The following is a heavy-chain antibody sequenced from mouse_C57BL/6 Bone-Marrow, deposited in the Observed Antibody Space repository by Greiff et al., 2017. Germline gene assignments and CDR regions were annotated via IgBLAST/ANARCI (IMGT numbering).Heavy chain of an antibody. D-gene: IGHD1-1*01. CDR2: ISDGGSYT. CDR1: GFTFSSYA. V-gene: IGHV5-4*01. J-gene: IGHJ4*01. Sequence: EVQRVESGGGLVKPGGSLKLSCAASGFTFSSYAMSWVRQTPEKRLEWVATISDGGSYTYYPDNVKGRFTISRDNAKNNLYLQMSHLKSEDTAMYYCARGYYYGSSPYAMDYWGQGTSVTVSS. CDR3: ARGYYYGSSPYAMDY.